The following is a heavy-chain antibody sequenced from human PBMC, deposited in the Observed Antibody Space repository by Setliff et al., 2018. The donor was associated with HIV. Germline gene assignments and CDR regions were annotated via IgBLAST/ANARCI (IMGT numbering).Heavy chain of an antibody. J-gene: IGHJ5*02. Sequence: SETLSLTCTVSGGSISSGDYYWTWIRQPPGKALEWVGYIYYSGRTSHSGSTYYNPSVASRITISGDTSKNQFSLKLTSVTAADTAIYYCARENGWLFGWFDPWGQGTPGTVSS. V-gene: IGHV4-30-4*08. CDR1: GGSISSGDYY. D-gene: IGHD3-22*01. CDR2: IYYSGRTSHSGST. CDR3: ARENGWLFGWFDP.